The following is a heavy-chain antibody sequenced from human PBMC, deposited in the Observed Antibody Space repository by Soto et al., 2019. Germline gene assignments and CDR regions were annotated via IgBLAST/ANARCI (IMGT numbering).Heavy chain of an antibody. V-gene: IGHV1-2*04. CDR1: GYTFTGYY. Sequence: ASVKVSCKASGYTFTGYYMHWVRQAPGQGLEWMGWINPNSGGTNYAQKFQGWVTMTRDTSISTAYMELSRLRSDDTAVYYCARGAYCTNGVCYTNWFDHWGQGTLVTVSS. CDR2: INPNSGGT. J-gene: IGHJ5*02. D-gene: IGHD2-8*01. CDR3: ARGAYCTNGVCYTNWFDH.